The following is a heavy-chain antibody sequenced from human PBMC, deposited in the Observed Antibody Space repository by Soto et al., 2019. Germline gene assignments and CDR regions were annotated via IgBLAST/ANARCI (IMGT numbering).Heavy chain of an antibody. Sequence: GGSLRLSCAASGFTFSSYAMSWVRQAPGKGLEWVSVIYSGGSTYYADSVKGRFTISRDNSKNTLYLQMNSLRAEDTAVYYCARDLCSSTSCYASDAFDIWGQGTMVTVSS. D-gene: IGHD2-2*01. J-gene: IGHJ3*02. CDR2: IYSGGST. CDR1: GFTFSSYA. CDR3: ARDLCSSTSCYASDAFDI. V-gene: IGHV3-66*01.